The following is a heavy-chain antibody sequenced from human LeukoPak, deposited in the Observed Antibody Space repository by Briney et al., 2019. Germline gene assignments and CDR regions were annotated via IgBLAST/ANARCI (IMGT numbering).Heavy chain of an antibody. CDR3: ARDSGFSGTQRGEY. J-gene: IGHJ4*02. Sequence: GGSLRLSCAASGFSFSDYAMHWVRQAPGKGLEWVAVISYDGSNKYYADFVKGRFTISRDNSKNTLYLQMNSLRAEDTAVYYCARDSGFSGTQRGEYWGQGTLVTVSS. CDR1: GFSFSDYA. D-gene: IGHD3/OR15-3a*01. CDR2: ISYDGSNK. V-gene: IGHV3-30*04.